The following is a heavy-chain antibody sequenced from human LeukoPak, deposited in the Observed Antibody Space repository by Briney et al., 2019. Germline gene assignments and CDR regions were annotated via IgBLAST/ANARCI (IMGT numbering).Heavy chain of an antibody. V-gene: IGHV1-2*02. CDR2: INPNSGGT. J-gene: IGHJ5*02. CDR1: GYTFTGYY. Sequence: GASVKVSCKASGYTFTGYYMHWVRQAPGQGLEWMGWINPNSGGTNYAQKFQGRVTMTRDTSISTAYMELSRLRSDDTAVYYCARGGCSSGWYHWFDPWGQGTLVTVSS. D-gene: IGHD6-19*01. CDR3: ARGGCSSGWYHWFDP.